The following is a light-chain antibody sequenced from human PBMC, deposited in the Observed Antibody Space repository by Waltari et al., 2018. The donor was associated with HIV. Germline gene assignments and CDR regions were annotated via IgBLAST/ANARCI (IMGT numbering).Light chain of an antibody. CDR2: DTR. CDR1: TQTLTSIHY. J-gene: IGLJ2*01. V-gene: IGLV7-46*01. CDR3: LLYYSGARV. Sequence: QAVVTQDPSLTVSPGGTGTLTPGPSTQTLTSIHYPYCFKQKPGQAPRTLIDDTRHTHSWTPARFSASLLGGKSALTRAGAQPEDEADYYCLLYYSGARVFGGGTKLTVL.